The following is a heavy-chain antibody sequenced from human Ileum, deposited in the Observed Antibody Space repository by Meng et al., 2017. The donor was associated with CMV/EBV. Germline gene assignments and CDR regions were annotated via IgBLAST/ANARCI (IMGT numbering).Heavy chain of an antibody. Sequence: QTTLKESGPTWVKPTQTLTLACIFSGFSPSTSGEGVGWIRQPPGKALEWLALIYRGDDKRYSPSLNSRLTIAKDTSKNEVVLTLTNMGPIDTGTYYCAHFVGGYYPSRPDYWGQGTLVTVSS. V-gene: IGHV2-5*02. D-gene: IGHD1-26*01. J-gene: IGHJ4*02. CDR3: AHFVGGYYPSRPDY. CDR1: GFSPSTSGEG. CDR2: IYRGDDK.